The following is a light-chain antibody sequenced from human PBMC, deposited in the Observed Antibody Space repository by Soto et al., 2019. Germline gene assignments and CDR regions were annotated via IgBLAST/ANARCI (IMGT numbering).Light chain of an antibody. V-gene: IGLV2-14*03. Sequence: QSMLTQPASVYGSPGQSITISCTGTSSDVGAYDFVSWYQQHPDKAPKLMIYEVRGRPSGVSNRFSGSKSFNTATLTISGLQAEDEADYYCSSHTTRNTRVFGTGTKVTVL. J-gene: IGLJ1*01. CDR2: EVR. CDR3: SSHTTRNTRV. CDR1: SSDVGAYDF.